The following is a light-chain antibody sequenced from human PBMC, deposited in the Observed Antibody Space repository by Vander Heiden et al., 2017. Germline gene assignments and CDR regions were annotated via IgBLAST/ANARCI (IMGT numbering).Light chain of an antibody. J-gene: IGKJ4*01. CDR2: AAS. CDR1: QSVSSSY. V-gene: IGKV3-20*01. CDR3: QQYGSSLLT. Sequence: EIVFTQSPGTLSLSPGERATLSCRASQSVSSSYLAWYQQKPGQAPSLLIYAASNRATGIPDRFSGSGSGTDFTLTISRLEPEDFAVYYCQQYGSSLLTFGGGTKVEIK.